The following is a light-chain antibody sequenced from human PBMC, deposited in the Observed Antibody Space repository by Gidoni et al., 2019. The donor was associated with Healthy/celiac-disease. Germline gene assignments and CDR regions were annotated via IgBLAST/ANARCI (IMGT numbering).Light chain of an antibody. J-gene: IGLJ2*01. CDR2: EGS. Sequence: SALTHPASVSGSPGQSLTISCTGTSSDVGSYNLVSWYQQHPGKAPKLMIYEGSKRPSGVSNRVSGSKSGNTDSLTISGLQAEDEADYYCCSYAGSSTFVVFGGGTKLTVL. CDR1: SSDVGSYNL. CDR3: CSYAGSSTFVV. V-gene: IGLV2-23*03.